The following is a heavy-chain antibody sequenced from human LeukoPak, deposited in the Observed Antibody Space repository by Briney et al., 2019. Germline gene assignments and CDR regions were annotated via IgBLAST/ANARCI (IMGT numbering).Heavy chain of an antibody. CDR1: GFIFSSYG. D-gene: IGHD2-15*01. CDR2: ISGSGGST. Sequence: GGSLRLSCVGSGFIFSSYGMNWVRQAPGKGLEWVSAISGSGGSTYYADSVKGRFTISRDNSKNTLYLQMNSLRAEDTAVYYCAKDPPYCSGGSCYLWGAFDIWGQGTMVTVSS. CDR3: AKDPPYCSGGSCYLWGAFDI. V-gene: IGHV3-23*01. J-gene: IGHJ3*02.